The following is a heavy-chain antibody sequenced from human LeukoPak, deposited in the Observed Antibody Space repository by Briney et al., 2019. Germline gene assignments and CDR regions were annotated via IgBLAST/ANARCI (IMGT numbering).Heavy chain of an antibody. CDR1: GFTFSSYS. D-gene: IGHD3-22*01. Sequence: GGSLRLSCAASGFTFSSYSMNWVRQAPGKGLEWVSYNSSSSSTIYYADSVKGRFTISRDNAKNSLYLQMNSLRAEDTAVYYCAREGRPNYYDSSGYSIYNWFDPWGQGTLVTVSS. V-gene: IGHV3-48*04. J-gene: IGHJ5*02. CDR3: AREGRPNYYDSSGYSIYNWFDP. CDR2: NSSSSSTI.